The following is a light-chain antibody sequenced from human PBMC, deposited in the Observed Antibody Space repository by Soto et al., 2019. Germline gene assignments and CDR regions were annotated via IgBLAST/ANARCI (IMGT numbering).Light chain of an antibody. V-gene: IGLV2-11*01. J-gene: IGLJ1*01. CDR3: CSYAGSYSYV. CDR2: DVT. CDR1: SSDVGGYNY. Sequence: QSALTQPRSVSGSAGQSITISCTGTSSDVGGYNYVSWYQQHPGKAPKLMIYDVTKRPSGVPDRFSGSKSGNTASLTISGLQAEDEADYCCCSYAGSYSYVFGTGTKVTVL.